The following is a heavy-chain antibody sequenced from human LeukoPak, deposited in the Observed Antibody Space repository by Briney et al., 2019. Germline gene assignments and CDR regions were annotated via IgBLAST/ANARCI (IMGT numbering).Heavy chain of an antibody. CDR3: ARSQLPPFYYYYYYMDV. J-gene: IGHJ6*03. CDR1: GYTFSSYD. CDR2: MNPNSGNT. Sequence: GASVKVSCKASGYTFSSYDINWVRQATGQGLEWMGWMNPNSGNTGYAQKFQGRVTMTRNTSISTAYMELSSLRSEDTAVYYCARSQLPPFYYYYYYMDVWGKGTTVTVSS. D-gene: IGHD2-2*01. V-gene: IGHV1-8*01.